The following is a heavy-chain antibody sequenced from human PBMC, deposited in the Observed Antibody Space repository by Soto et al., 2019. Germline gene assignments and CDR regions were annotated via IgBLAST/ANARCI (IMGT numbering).Heavy chain of an antibody. J-gene: IGHJ4*02. CDR3: TWSVVVPNAPDC. Sequence: QVQLVQSGAEVKKPGASVKVSCKGSGYTFTSYAMHWVRQAPGQRLEWMGWINAGNGNTKYSHKFQGRATITKDSSARAAYMELSRRRSEDTAVYCWTWSVVVPNAPDCWGQGTMFTVSS. CDR2: INAGNGNT. D-gene: IGHD2-15*01. V-gene: IGHV1-3*01. CDR1: GYTFTSYA.